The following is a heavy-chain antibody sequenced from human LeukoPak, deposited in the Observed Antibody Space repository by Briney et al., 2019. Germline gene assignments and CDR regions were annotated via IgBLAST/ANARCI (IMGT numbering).Heavy chain of an antibody. D-gene: IGHD3-22*01. V-gene: IGHV3-23*01. CDR1: GITLSNYG. CDR3: AKRGVVIRVILVGFHKEAYYFDS. Sequence: GGSLRLSCAVSGITLSNYGMSWVRQVPGKGLEWVAGISGSAGGTYYADSVKGRFTVSRDNAKNTLYLQLNNLRAEDTAVYFCAKRGVVIRVILVGFHKEAYYFDSWGQGALVTVSS. J-gene: IGHJ4*02. CDR2: ISGSAGGT.